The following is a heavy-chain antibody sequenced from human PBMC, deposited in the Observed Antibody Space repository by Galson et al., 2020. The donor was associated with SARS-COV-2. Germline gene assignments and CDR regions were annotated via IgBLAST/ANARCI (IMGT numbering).Heavy chain of an antibody. V-gene: IGHV3-23*01. CDR2: INNGRGEST. CDR3: VKGSGLVVAVGGRNFYYGMDV. D-gene: IGHD2-15*01. CDR1: GFTFVSYG. J-gene: IGHJ6*02. Sequence: GGSLRLSCVGSGFTFVSYGMSWVRQAPGKGLEWITGINNGRGESTYYADSVRGRFTISRDNYKNTMYLQMNSLRVEDTAVYYCVKGSGLVVAVGGRNFYYGMDVWGQGTTVTVSS.